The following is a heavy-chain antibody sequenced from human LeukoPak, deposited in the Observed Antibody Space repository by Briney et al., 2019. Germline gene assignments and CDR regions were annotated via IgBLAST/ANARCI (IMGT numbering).Heavy chain of an antibody. Sequence: SETLSLTCAVYGGSFSGYYWSWIRQPPGKGLEWIGEINHSGSTNYNPSLKRRVTISVDTSKNQFSLKLSSVTAADTAVYYCARLSGVAAAGTWEGYFDYWGQGTLVTVSS. V-gene: IGHV4-34*01. D-gene: IGHD6-13*01. J-gene: IGHJ4*02. CDR3: ARLSGVAAAGTWEGYFDY. CDR1: GGSFSGYY. CDR2: INHSGST.